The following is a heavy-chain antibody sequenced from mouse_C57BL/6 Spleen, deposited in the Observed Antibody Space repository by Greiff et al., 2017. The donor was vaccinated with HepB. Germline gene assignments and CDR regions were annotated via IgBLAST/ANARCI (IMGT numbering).Heavy chain of an antibody. CDR3: VRHGKGGYFDV. J-gene: IGHJ1*03. Sequence: GGGLVQPKGSLKLSCAASGFSFNTYAMNWVRQAPGKGLEWVARIRSKSNNYATYYADSVKDRFTISRDDSESMLYLQMNNLKTEDTAMYYCVRHGKGGYFDVWGTGTTVPVSS. D-gene: IGHD2-1*01. CDR1: GFSFNTYA. V-gene: IGHV10-1*01. CDR2: IRSKSNNYAT.